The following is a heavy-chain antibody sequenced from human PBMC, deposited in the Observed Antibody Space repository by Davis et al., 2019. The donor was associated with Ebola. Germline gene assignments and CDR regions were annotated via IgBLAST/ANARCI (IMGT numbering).Heavy chain of an antibody. Sequence: ASVKVSCKASGYTFTGYYMHWVRQAPGQGLEWMGWINPNSGGTNYAQKFQGRVTMTRDTSTSTVYMELSSLRSEDTAVYYCAREGSSSYYMDVWGKGTTVTVSS. J-gene: IGHJ6*03. CDR2: INPNSGGT. CDR1: GYTFTGYY. V-gene: IGHV1-2*02. CDR3: AREGSSSYYMDV. D-gene: IGHD6-6*01.